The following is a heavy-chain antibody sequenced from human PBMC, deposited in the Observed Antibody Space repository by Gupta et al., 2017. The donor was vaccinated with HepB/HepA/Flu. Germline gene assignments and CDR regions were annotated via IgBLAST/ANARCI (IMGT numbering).Heavy chain of an antibody. CDR1: GFTFSSYA. V-gene: IGHV3-30-3*01. CDR2: ISYDGSNK. D-gene: IGHD1-26*01. Sequence: QVQLVESGGGVVQPGRSLRLSCAASGFTFSSYAMHWVRQAPGKGLEWVAVISYDGSNKYYADSVKGRFTISRDKSKNTLYLQMNSLRAEDTAVYDCARERGELGAPLDYWGQGTLVTVSS. CDR3: ARERGELGAPLDY. J-gene: IGHJ4*02.